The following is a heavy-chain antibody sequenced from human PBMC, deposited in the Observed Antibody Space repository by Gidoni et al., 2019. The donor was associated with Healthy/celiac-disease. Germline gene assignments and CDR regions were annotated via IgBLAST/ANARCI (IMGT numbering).Heavy chain of an antibody. CDR2: IYYSGST. J-gene: IGHJ4*02. Sequence: QVQLQESGPGLVKPSETLSLTCTVSGGSISSYYWSWIRQPPGKGLEWIGYIYYSGSTNYNPSLKSRVTISVDTSKNQFSLKLSSVTAADTAVYYCARASVVPAAQFDYWGQGTLVTVSS. D-gene: IGHD2-2*01. CDR1: GGSISSYY. CDR3: ARASVVPAAQFDY. V-gene: IGHV4-59*01.